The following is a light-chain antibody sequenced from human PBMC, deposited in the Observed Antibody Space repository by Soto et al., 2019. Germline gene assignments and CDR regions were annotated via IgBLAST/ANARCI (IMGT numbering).Light chain of an antibody. Sequence: QSVLTQPPSASGTPGQRVTISCSGSSSNIGSNPVNWYQQLPETAPKLLIYTNNHRPSGVPDRFSGSKSGTSGSLATSGLQSEDEADYSGAAWDDSLYGPAFGGGTKVTVL. J-gene: IGLJ1*01. CDR2: TNN. CDR3: AAWDDSLYGPA. V-gene: IGLV1-44*01. CDR1: SSNIGSNP.